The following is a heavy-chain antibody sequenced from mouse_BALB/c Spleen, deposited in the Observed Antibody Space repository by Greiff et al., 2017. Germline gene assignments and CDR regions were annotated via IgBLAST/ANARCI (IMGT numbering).Heavy chain of an antibody. J-gene: IGHJ1*01. V-gene: IGHV5-17*02. CDR3: AREGYYRYGWYFDV. Sequence: EVKLMESGGGLVQPGGSRKLSCAASGFTFSSFGMHWVRQAPEKGLEWVAYISSGSSTIYYADTVKGRFTISRDNPKNTLFLQMTSLRSEDTAMYYCAREGYYRYGWYFDVWGAGTTVTVSS. CDR2: ISSGSSTI. CDR1: GFTFSSFG. D-gene: IGHD2-14*01.